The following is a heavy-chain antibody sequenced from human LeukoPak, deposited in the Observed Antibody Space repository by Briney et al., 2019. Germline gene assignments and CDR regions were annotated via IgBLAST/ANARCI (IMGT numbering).Heavy chain of an antibody. CDR3: ATGHSYGYDY. CDR2: VKGDGRTT. D-gene: IGHD5-18*01. Sequence: GGSLRLSFAASGLTFSDFWMHWVRQPPGKGLVWVALVKGDGRTTIYADSVKGRLTISRDNAKNTLYLQMNSLRADDSGVYYCATGHSYGYDYWGQGVLVTVSS. CDR1: GLTFSDFW. V-gene: IGHV3-74*01. J-gene: IGHJ4*02.